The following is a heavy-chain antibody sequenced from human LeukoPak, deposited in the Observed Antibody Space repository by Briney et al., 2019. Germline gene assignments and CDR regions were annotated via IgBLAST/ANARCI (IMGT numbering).Heavy chain of an antibody. Sequence: SQTLSLTCTVSGGSISSGDYYWSWIRQPPGKGLEWIGYIYYSGSTYYNPSLKSRVTISVDTSKNQFSLKLSSVTAADTAVYYCAREYVDTVMVTGFDIWGQGTMVTVSS. J-gene: IGHJ3*02. CDR2: IYYSGST. V-gene: IGHV4-30-4*08. CDR3: AREYVDTVMVTGFDI. CDR1: GGSISSGDYY. D-gene: IGHD5-18*01.